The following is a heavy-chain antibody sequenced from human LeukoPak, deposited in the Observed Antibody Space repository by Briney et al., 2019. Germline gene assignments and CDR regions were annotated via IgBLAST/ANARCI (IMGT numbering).Heavy chain of an antibody. V-gene: IGHV3-30*04. CDR2: IASDGSYT. CDR1: GFTFSNYF. Sequence: GGSLRLSCAASGFTFSNYFMHWVRQAPGKGLEWVADIASDGSYTFYVESVKGRFTISRDNSKNTLYLQMNSLRAEDTAVYFCARERQDTVIHSGAFGIWGQGTMVTVSS. D-gene: IGHD2-21*02. CDR3: ARERQDTVIHSGAFGI. J-gene: IGHJ3*02.